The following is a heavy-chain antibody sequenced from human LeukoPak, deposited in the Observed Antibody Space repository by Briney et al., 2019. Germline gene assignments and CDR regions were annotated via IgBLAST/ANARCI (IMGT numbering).Heavy chain of an antibody. V-gene: IGHV4-59*01. CDR3: ARWFGESTLHFDY. CDR1: GGSLSSYY. CDR2: IYYSGST. J-gene: IGHJ4*02. Sequence: PSETLSLTRTVSGGSLSSYYWSWIRQPPGKGLEWIGYIYYSGSTNYNPSLKSRVTISVDTSKNQFSLKLSSVTGADTAVYCCARWFGESTLHFDYWGQGTLVTVSS. D-gene: IGHD3-10*01.